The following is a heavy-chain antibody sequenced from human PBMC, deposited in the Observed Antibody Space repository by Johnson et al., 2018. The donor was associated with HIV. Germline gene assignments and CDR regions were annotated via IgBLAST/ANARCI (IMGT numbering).Heavy chain of an antibody. J-gene: IGHJ3*02. CDR2: INWNGGST. Sequence: VQLVESGGGLVQPGRSLRLSCAASGFTFDDYGMNWVRQAQGKGLEWVSGINWNGGSTFYADSVKGRFTISRDNAKNSLYLQMNSRRAEDTALYYWARGKRGYDAFDIWGQGTMVTVSS. D-gene: IGHD5-12*01. CDR3: ARGKRGYDAFDI. V-gene: IGHV3-20*04. CDR1: GFTFDDYG.